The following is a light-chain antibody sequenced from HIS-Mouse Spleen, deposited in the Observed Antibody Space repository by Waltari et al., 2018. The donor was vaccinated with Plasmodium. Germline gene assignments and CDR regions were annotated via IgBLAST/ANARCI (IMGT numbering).Light chain of an antibody. V-gene: IGKV3-15*01. CDR1: QSVSSN. CDR2: GAS. CDR3: QQYNNWSFT. J-gene: IGKJ3*01. Sequence: DIVMTQSPATLSVSPGERATLSCRASQSVSSNLAWDQQKPGQAPRLLIYGASTRATGIPARFSGSGSGTEFTLTISSLQSEDFAVYYCQQYNNWSFTFGPGTKVDIK.